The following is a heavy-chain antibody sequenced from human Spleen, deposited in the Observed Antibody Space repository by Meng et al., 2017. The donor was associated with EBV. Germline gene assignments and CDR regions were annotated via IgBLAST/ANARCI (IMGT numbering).Heavy chain of an antibody. CDR3: ARVRLAAGTYYFDY. J-gene: IGHJ4*02. V-gene: IGHV4-34*01. Sequence: QVPLQQWGAGLLKPSETLSLTCAVYGVSFSDFYWSWIRQPPGKGLEWIGEINHSGTTNYNPSLKSRLTISVDTSKNQFSLKMNSVTAADTAVYYCARVRLAAGTYYFDYWGQGTLVTVSS. CDR2: INHSGTT. D-gene: IGHD6-13*01. CDR1: GVSFSDFY.